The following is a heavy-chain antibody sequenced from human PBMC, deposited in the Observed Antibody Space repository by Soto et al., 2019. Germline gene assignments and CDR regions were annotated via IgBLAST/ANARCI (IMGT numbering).Heavy chain of an antibody. V-gene: IGHV1-69*13. Sequence: SVKVSCKASGGTFSSYSISWVRQAPGQGLEWMGGIIPIFGTANYAQKFQGRVTITADESTSTAYMELSSLRSDDTAVYYCARDGERSTSNVFNWFGPWRQGTQGTVSS. CDR1: GGTFSSYS. J-gene: IGHJ5*02. D-gene: IGHD3-10*01. CDR3: ARDGERSTSNVFNWFGP. CDR2: IIPIFGTA.